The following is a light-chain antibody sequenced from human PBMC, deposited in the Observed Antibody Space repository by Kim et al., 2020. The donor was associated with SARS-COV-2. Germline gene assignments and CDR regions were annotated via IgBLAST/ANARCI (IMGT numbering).Light chain of an antibody. CDR1: SSDVGSHNR. V-gene: IGLV2-18*02. CDR3: SSYASSGTLV. Sequence: QSALTQPPSVSGSPGQSVTISCAGTSSDVGSHNRVSWYHQPPGTAPKLIIYGVSNRPSGVPDRFSGSKSGNTASLTISGLQAEDEADYYCSSYASSGTLVFGGGTKLTVL. J-gene: IGLJ2*01. CDR2: GVS.